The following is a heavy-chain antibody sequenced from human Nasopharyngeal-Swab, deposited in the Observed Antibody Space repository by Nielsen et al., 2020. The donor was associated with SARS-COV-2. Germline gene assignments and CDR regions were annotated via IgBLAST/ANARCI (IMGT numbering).Heavy chain of an antibody. CDR3: ARGGIFISVGGVIASFDY. Sequence: SETLSLTCAVYGGSFSGYYWSWIRQPPGKGLEWIGEINHSGSTNYNPSLKSRVTISVDTSKNQFSLKLSSVTAADTAGYYWARGGIFISVGGVIASFDYWGQGTLVTVSS. CDR2: INHSGST. V-gene: IGHV4-34*01. D-gene: IGHD3-16*02. J-gene: IGHJ4*02. CDR1: GGSFSGYY.